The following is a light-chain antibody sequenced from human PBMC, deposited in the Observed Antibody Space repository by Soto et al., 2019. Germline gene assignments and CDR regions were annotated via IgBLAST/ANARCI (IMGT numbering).Light chain of an antibody. CDR1: QSISSW. Sequence: DIQMTQSPSTLSASVGDRVTITCRASQSISSWLAWYQQQPGKAPKLLIYKASSLESGVPSRFSGSGSGTEFTLTISSLQPDDFATYYCQQYSNYWETFGQGTKLEIK. J-gene: IGKJ2*01. CDR2: KAS. CDR3: QQYSNYWET. V-gene: IGKV1-5*03.